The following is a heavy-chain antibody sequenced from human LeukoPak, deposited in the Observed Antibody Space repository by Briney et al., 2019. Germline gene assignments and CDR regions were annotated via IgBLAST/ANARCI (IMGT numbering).Heavy chain of an antibody. J-gene: IGHJ4*02. CDR2: IYPGDSDT. CDR3: ARPSARRNYYYDSSGYYYDY. D-gene: IGHD3-22*01. Sequence: GESLKISCKGSGYSFTSYWIGWVRQMPGKGLEWMGIIYPGDSDTRYSPSFQGQVTISADKSISTAYLQWSSLKASDTAMYYCARPSARRNYYYDSSGYYYDYWGQGTLVTVSS. V-gene: IGHV5-51*01. CDR1: GYSFTSYW.